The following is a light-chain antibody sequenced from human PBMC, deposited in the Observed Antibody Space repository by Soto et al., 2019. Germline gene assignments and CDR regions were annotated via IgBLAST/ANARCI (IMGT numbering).Light chain of an antibody. Sequence: EIVMTQFPATLSVSPGERATLSCRASQSVGRNLAWYQQKPGQAPRLLIYGASTRATGIPARFSGSGSGTEFTLTISSLQSEDFAIYSCQQYNHWPPLTFGGGTKVEIK. CDR1: QSVGRN. J-gene: IGKJ4*01. V-gene: IGKV3-15*01. CDR3: QQYNHWPPLT. CDR2: GAS.